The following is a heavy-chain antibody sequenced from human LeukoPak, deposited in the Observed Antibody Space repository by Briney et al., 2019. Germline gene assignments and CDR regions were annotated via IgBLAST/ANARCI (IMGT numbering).Heavy chain of an antibody. J-gene: IGHJ4*02. CDR3: AKDPYCSSTSCSMAPLDY. D-gene: IGHD2-2*01. Sequence: PGGSLRLSCAASGFTFSSYAMSWVRQAPGKGLEWVSAISGSGGSTYYADSVKGRFTISRDNSKNTLYLQMNSLRAEDTAVYYCAKDPYCSSTSCSMAPLDYWGQGTLVTVSS. CDR1: GFTFSSYA. CDR2: ISGSGGST. V-gene: IGHV3-23*01.